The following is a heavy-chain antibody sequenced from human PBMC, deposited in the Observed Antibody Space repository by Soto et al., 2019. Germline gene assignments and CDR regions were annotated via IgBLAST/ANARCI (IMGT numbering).Heavy chain of an antibody. CDR1: GFRFSSYA. Sequence: GGSLRLSCAASGFRFSSYAMHWVRQAPGKGLEWVGVIWYDGSNKYYADSVKGRLTISRDNAKNTLSLQMNSLRGDDTAVYYCARDQAAAGTSGGIDVWGQGTTVTVS. CDR2: IWYDGSNK. V-gene: IGHV3-33*08. CDR3: ARDQAAAGTSGGIDV. D-gene: IGHD6-13*01. J-gene: IGHJ6*02.